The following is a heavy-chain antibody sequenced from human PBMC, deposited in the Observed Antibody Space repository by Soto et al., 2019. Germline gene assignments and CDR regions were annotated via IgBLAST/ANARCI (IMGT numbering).Heavy chain of an antibody. Sequence: QVQLVQSGAEVQKPGSSVKVSCKASGGTFSSYAISWVRQAPGQGLEWMGGIIPIFGTANYAQKFQGRVTITADESTSTAYMELSSLRSEDTAVYYCARGGTTGTSPYYYYYYGMDVWGQGTTVTVSS. CDR1: GGTFSSYA. D-gene: IGHD1-1*01. J-gene: IGHJ6*02. CDR2: IIPIFGTA. V-gene: IGHV1-69*01. CDR3: ARGGTTGTSPYYYYYYGMDV.